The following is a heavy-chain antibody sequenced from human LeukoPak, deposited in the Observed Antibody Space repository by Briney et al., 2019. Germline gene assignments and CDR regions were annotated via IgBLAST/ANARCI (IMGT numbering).Heavy chain of an antibody. D-gene: IGHD2-2*01. Sequence: PGGSLRLSCAASGFTFSTYWMTWVRQAPGKGLEWVANINQGESESYYVDSVKGRFTISRDNAENSLYLQMNSLRAEDMALYYCAKGNDVVVGYMDVWGKGTTVTVSS. CDR3: AKGNDVVVGYMDV. CDR2: INQGESES. CDR1: GFTFSTYW. V-gene: IGHV3-7*03. J-gene: IGHJ6*03.